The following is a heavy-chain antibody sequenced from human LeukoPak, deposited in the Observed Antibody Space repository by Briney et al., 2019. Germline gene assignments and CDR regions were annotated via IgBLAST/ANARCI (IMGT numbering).Heavy chain of an antibody. CDR3: ARRFSNSHFDY. J-gene: IGHJ4*02. V-gene: IGHV4-38-2*01. CDR1: GYSISSGYY. CDR2: IYHSGST. D-gene: IGHD6-6*01. Sequence: SETLSLTRAVSGYSISSGYYWGWIRQPPGKGLEWIGNIYHSGSTYYNPSLKSRVTISVDTSKNQFSLKLSSVTAADTAVYYCARRFSNSHFDYWGQGTLVTVSS.